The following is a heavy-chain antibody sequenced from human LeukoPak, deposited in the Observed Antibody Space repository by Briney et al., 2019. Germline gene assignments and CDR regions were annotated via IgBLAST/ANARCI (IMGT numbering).Heavy chain of an antibody. V-gene: IGHV4-59*12. D-gene: IGHD3-10*01. CDR1: GDSISSSY. CDR2: INYTGRT. CDR3: ARRIRGVNDAFDI. Sequence: SETLSLTCTVSGDSISSSYWSWIRQPPGKGLQWIGYINYTGRTNYNPSLKSRVTISVDTSKNQFSLKLSSVTAADTAVYYCARRIRGVNDAFDIWGQGTMVTVSS. J-gene: IGHJ3*02.